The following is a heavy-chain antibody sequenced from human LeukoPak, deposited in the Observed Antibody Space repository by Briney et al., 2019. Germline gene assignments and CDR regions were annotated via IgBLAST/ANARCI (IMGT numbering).Heavy chain of an antibody. J-gene: IGHJ5*02. CDR1: GYTFTGYY. CDR3: ARAFGAAGTWLLFDP. CDR2: INTNTGDP. D-gene: IGHD6-13*01. V-gene: IGHV7-4-1*02. Sequence: ASVKVSCKASGYTFTGYYMHWVRLAPGQGLEWLGWINTNTGDPTYAQGFTGRFVFSLDTSVSTAYLQISSLKAEDTAVYYCARAFGAAGTWLLFDPWGQGTLVTVSS.